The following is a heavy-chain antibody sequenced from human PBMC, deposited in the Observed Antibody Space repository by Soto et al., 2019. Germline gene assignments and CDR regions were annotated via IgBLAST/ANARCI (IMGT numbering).Heavy chain of an antibody. Sequence: SETLSLTCTVSGGSISSGDYYWSWIRQPPGKGLEWIGYIYYSGSTYYNPSLKSRVTISVDTSKNQFYLKLSSVTAAYTAVYYCARAIRYSGSYSDRYYYYGMDVWGQGTTVTVSS. J-gene: IGHJ6*02. V-gene: IGHV4-30-4*01. CDR2: IYYSGST. CDR1: GGSISSGDYY. CDR3: ARAIRYSGSYSDRYYYYGMDV. D-gene: IGHD1-26*01.